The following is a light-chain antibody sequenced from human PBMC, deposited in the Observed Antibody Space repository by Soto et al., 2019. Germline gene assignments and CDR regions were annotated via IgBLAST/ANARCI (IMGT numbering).Light chain of an antibody. J-gene: IGKJ3*01. CDR3: QQYGSSPFT. Sequence: EIVLTQSPGTLSLSPGERATLSCRASQSVSNSYLAWYQQKPGQAPRLLIYGASSRATGIPERFSGSGSGTDFTLTISRLEPEDFAVYYCQQYGSSPFTFGPGTKVDIK. CDR1: QSVSNSY. V-gene: IGKV3-20*01. CDR2: GAS.